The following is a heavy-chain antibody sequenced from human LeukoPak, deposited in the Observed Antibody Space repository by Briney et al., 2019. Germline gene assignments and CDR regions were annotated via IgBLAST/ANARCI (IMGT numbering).Heavy chain of an antibody. CDR3: AKGGGRPLDDAFDV. V-gene: IGHV3-23*01. CDR2: ILNNGVST. Sequence: KTGGSLRLSCAASGFTFGTYAMTWVRQAPGTGLEWVSTILNNGVSTYHADSVKGRFTISRDNSRNTLHLQMNSLRAEDTAVYYCAKGGGRPLDDAFDVWGQGTMVTVSS. CDR1: GFTFGTYA. J-gene: IGHJ3*01.